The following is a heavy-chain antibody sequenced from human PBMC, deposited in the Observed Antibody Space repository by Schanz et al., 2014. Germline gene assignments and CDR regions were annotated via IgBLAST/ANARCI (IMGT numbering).Heavy chain of an antibody. Sequence: EVQLVESGGGLIQPGGSLRLSCAVSGFTVNTNYMSWVRQAPGKGLEWISSMYINSGSTQYADSVKGRFIISRDSSKNTPFLQMNTPRAEDTAVYFCARDGGRDGYNLAFDVWGQGTLVTVSS. J-gene: IGHJ3*01. CDR3: ARDGGRDGYNLAFDV. CDR1: GFTVNTNY. CDR2: MYINSGST. D-gene: IGHD5-12*01. V-gene: IGHV3-53*01.